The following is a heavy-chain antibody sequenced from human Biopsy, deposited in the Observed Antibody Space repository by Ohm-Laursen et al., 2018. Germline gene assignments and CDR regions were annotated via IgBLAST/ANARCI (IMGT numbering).Heavy chain of an antibody. CDR2: FAPENGKT. V-gene: IGHV1-24*01. J-gene: IGHJ4*02. D-gene: IGHD1-20*01. CDR3: AGDINNWNVNY. Sequence: ASVKVSFKVSGYTLTDLSMHWVRQAPGKGLEWMGGFAPENGKTIYAQKFQGRVTMTEDTSTDTAYMELSNLRSEDTAVYYCAGDINNWNVNYWGQGTLVIVSS. CDR1: GYTLTDLS.